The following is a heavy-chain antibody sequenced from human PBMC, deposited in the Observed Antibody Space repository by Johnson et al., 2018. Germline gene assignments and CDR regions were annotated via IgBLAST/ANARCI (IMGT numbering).Heavy chain of an antibody. V-gene: IGHV3-30-3*01. D-gene: IGHD2-2*01. CDR1: GFTFSSYA. CDR3: ARDPCSSTSCYAPTYYYYYMDV. Sequence: QLVESGGGVVQPWRSLRLSCAASGFTFSSYAMHWVRQAPGKGLEWVAVISYDGSNKYYADSVKGRFTISRDNSKNTLYLQMNSLRAEDTAVYYCARDPCSSTSCYAPTYYYYYMDVWGKGTTVTVSS. J-gene: IGHJ6*03. CDR2: ISYDGSNK.